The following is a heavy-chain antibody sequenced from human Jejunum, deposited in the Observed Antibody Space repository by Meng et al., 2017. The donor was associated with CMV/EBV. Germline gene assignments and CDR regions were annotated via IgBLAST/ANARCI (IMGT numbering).Heavy chain of an antibody. CDR3: ARDRTTKTGGLDY. J-gene: IGHJ4*02. D-gene: IGHD4-11*01. CDR1: GFTFSDSG. Sequence: ASGFTFSDSGMNWVRQIPGKGLEWISYIQSNSNNRYYADSVKGRFSTSRDNSKNSLYLQMNDLRVDDTAIYYCARDRTTKTGGLDYWGQGTLVTVSS. V-gene: IGHV3-48*04. CDR2: IQSNSNNR.